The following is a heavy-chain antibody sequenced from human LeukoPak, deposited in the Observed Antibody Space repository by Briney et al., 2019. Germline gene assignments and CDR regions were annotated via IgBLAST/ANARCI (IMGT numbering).Heavy chain of an antibody. CDR1: GFTFSSYG. CDR2: IRYDGTNK. J-gene: IGHJ4*02. D-gene: IGHD3-22*01. Sequence: GGSLRLSCAASGFTFSSYGMHWVRQAPGKGLEWVAFIRYDGTNKYYADSLMGRFTVSRDNSKNTLYLQMNSLRTEDTAVYYCAKDRGDYYDTSDYSVDYWGQGTLVTVSS. CDR3: AKDRGDYYDTSDYSVDY. V-gene: IGHV3-30*02.